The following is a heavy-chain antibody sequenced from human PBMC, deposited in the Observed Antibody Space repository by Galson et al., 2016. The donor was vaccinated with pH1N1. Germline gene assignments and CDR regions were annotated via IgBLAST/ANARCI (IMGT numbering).Heavy chain of an antibody. J-gene: IGHJ4*02. V-gene: IGHV4-39*01. D-gene: IGHD3-22*01. Sequence: LSLTCSVSGASISGSTYFWGWVRQPPGKGLEWIGSIFDSGATYYNPSLKSRVTLSVDTPKNQFSLRLTSVTAAGTAVFYCARHTIIVAFPKSFFDYWGQGSLVTVSS. CDR3: ARHTIIVAFPKSFFDY. CDR2: IFDSGAT. CDR1: GASISGSTYF.